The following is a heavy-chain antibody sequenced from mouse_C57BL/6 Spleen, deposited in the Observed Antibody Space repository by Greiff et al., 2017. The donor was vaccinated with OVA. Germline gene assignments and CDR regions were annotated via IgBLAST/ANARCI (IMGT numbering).Heavy chain of an antibody. D-gene: IGHD2-2*01. CDR2: IWSDGST. V-gene: IGHV2-6*03. CDR1: GFSLTSYG. CDR3: ARLNGYYDARDY. J-gene: IGHJ4*01. Sequence: VQRVESGPGLVAPSQSLSITCTVSGFSLTSYGVHWVRQPPGKGLEWLVVIWSDGSTTYNSALKSRLSISKDNSKSQVFLKMNSRQTDDTAMYYCARLNGYYDARDYWGQGTSVTVSS.